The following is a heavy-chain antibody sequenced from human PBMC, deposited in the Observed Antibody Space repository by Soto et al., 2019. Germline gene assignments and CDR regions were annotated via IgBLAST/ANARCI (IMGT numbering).Heavy chain of an antibody. CDR1: GFTFSSFA. J-gene: IGHJ4*02. CDR2: ISGSGGST. V-gene: IGHV3-23*01. D-gene: IGHD2-2*01. Sequence: EVQLLESGGGLVQPGGSLRLSCAASGFTFSSFAMSWVRQAPGKGLEWVSAISGSGGSTYYADSVKGRFTISRDNSKNTLYVQMNSLRVEDTAVYYCANGYVSVPPRPEGYWGQGTLVTVSS. CDR3: ANGYVSVPPRPEGY.